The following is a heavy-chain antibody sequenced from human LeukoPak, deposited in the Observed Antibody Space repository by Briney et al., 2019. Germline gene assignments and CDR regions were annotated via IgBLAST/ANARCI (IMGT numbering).Heavy chain of an antibody. J-gene: IGHJ4*02. D-gene: IGHD6-19*01. Sequence: ASVKASCKASGYTFTGYYIHWVRQAPGQGLEWMGWINPNGGGTNYAQKFQGRVTLTRDTSISTAYMEVNSLESDDTAVYYCARENNSGWYRKAAFDYWGQGTLVTVTS. CDR1: GYTFTGYY. V-gene: IGHV1-2*02. CDR2: INPNGGGT. CDR3: ARENNSGWYRKAAFDY.